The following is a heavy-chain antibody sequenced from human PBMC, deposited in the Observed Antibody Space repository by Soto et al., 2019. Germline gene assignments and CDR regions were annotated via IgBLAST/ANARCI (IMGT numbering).Heavy chain of an antibody. V-gene: IGHV3-48*02. Sequence: LRLSCAASGFTLSSHTMNWVRQAPGKGLEWISYITSTSSTKNYADSVKGRFTISRDNANNSLYLQMNSLRDEDTAVYYCARRITMVRGPYYYYAMDVWGQGTTVTVSS. CDR3: ARRITMVRGPYYYYAMDV. D-gene: IGHD3-10*01. CDR2: ITSTSSTK. J-gene: IGHJ6*02. CDR1: GFTLSSHT.